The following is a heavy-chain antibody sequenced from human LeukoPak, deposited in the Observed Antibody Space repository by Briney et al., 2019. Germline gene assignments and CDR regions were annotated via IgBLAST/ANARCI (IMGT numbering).Heavy chain of an antibody. CDR2: IYTSGST. V-gene: IGHV4-61*02. D-gene: IGHD4-17*01. Sequence: SQTLSLTCTVSGGSISSGSYYWSRIRRPAGKGLEWIGRIYTSGSTNYNPSLKSRVTISVDTSKNQFSLKLSSVTAADSAVYYCARSFFVDYVSTFDIWGQGTMVTVSS. CDR3: ARSFFVDYVSTFDI. CDR1: GGSISSGSYY. J-gene: IGHJ3*02.